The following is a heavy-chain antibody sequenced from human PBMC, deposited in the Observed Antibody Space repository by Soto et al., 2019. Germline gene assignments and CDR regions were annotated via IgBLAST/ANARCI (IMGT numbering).Heavy chain of an antibody. V-gene: IGHV3-23*01. D-gene: IGHD4-17*01. CDR3: ARGKDRATVTTFDY. CDR2: IHGSGGST. Sequence: EVQLLESGGGLVQRGGSLRLSCAASGFTFSSYAMNWVRQAPGKGLEWVSVIHGSGGSTYYADSVKGRFTISRDNSKNTVDLKMNSLRAEDTAVYYCARGKDRATVTTFDYGGQGTLVTVSS. J-gene: IGHJ4*02. CDR1: GFTFSSYA.